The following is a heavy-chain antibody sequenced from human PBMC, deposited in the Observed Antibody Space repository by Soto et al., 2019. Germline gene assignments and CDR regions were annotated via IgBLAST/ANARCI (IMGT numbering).Heavy chain of an antibody. J-gene: IGHJ4*02. D-gene: IGHD2-21*02. Sequence: GGSLRLSCAASGFTFSSYAMHWVRQAPGKGLEWVAVISYDGSNKYYADSVKGRFTISRDNSKNTLYLQMNSLRAEDSSVYYCSRTMAAYCGGDCYSVDYWGQGTLVTVSS. CDR2: ISYDGSNK. CDR1: GFTFSSYA. CDR3: SRTMAAYCGGDCYSVDY. V-gene: IGHV3-30*04.